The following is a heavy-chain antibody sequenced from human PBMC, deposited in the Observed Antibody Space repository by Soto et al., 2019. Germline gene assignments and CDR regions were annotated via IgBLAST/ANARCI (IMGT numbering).Heavy chain of an antibody. D-gene: IGHD3-22*01. V-gene: IGHV5-10-1*01. CDR3: ARLTTMIISLNMDV. J-gene: IGHJ6*02. Sequence: PRGSLKISCKGFGYNLSSYWIGRVRQMPGKGLEWMGRIDPSDSYTNYSPSFQGHVTISADKSISTAYLQWSSLKASDTAMYYCARLTTMIISLNMDVWGQGTTVTVSS. CDR2: IDPSDSYT. CDR1: GYNLSSYW.